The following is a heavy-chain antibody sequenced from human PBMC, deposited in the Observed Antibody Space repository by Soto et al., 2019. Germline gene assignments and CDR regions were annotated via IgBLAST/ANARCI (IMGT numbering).Heavy chain of an antibody. Sequence: GGSLRLSCAASGFTFSNYGMHWVRRAPGKGLDWVAVISYDGRDKYYGESVKGRFTIFRDNSKNTLYLEMNTLRPDDTGVYYCAKDRGFCNGGSCYGFDYWSQGTLVTVSS. CDR3: AKDRGFCNGGSCYGFDY. J-gene: IGHJ4*02. V-gene: IGHV3-30*18. D-gene: IGHD2-15*01. CDR2: ISYDGRDK. CDR1: GFTFSNYG.